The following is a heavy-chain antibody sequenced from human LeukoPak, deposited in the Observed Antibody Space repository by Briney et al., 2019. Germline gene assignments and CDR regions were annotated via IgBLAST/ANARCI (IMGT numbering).Heavy chain of an antibody. J-gene: IGHJ4*02. CDR3: ARVTERVMGNFDY. V-gene: IGHV3-23*01. CDR2: ISGSGGTT. Sequence: PGGSLRLSCAASGFTFSSHAMNWVRQPPAKGLEWVSSISGSGGTTYYADSVKGRFTISRDNSKNTLYLQMNSLRAEDTAVYYCARVTERVMGNFDYWAREPWSPSPQ. D-gene: IGHD2-8*01. CDR1: GFTFSSHA.